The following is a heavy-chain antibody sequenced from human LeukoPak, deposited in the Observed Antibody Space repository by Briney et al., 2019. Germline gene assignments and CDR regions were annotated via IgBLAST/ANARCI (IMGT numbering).Heavy chain of an antibody. V-gene: IGHV3-30-3*01. CDR1: GFIFSNYP. J-gene: IGHJ4*02. CDR3: ARDDPGSSED. CDR2: ISADGNNE. D-gene: IGHD2-2*01. Sequence: PGGSLRLSCAASGFIFSNYPMHWVRQAPGKGLEWVAVISADGNNEHYADSAKGRFTLSRDNAKSTAYLQMNSLRSEDTAVYYCARDDPGSSEDWGQGTLVTVSS.